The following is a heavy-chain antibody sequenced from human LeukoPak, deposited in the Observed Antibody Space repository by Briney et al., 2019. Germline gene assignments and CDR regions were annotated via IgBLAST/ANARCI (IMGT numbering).Heavy chain of an antibody. Sequence: GGSLRLSCAASGFTFSSYAMSWVRQAPGKGLEWVSAISGSGGSSYYADSVKGRFTISRDNSKNTLYLQMNSLRAEDTAVYYCAKEIYGSGSYYSSYWGQGTLVTVSS. CDR2: ISGSGGSS. V-gene: IGHV3-23*01. J-gene: IGHJ4*02. CDR1: GFTFSSYA. CDR3: AKEIYGSGSYYSSY. D-gene: IGHD3-10*01.